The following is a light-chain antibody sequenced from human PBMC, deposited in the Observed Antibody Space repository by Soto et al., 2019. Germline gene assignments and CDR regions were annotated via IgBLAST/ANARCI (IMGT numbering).Light chain of an antibody. Sequence: QSVLTQPPSASGTPGQRVTISCSGSSSNIGNTHVFWYQQLPGAAPKLLIYKSNRRPSGVPDRFSGSRSGTSASLAISGLQSEDEADYYCAAWDDSLTGWMFGGGTKLTVL. CDR2: KSN. CDR3: AAWDDSLTGWM. V-gene: IGLV1-47*01. J-gene: IGLJ3*02. CDR1: SSNIGNTH.